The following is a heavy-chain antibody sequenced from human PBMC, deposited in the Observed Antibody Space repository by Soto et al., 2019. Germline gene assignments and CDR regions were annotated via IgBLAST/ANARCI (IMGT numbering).Heavy chain of an antibody. J-gene: IGHJ6*03. Sequence: GGSLRLSCAASGFTFSSYAMSWVRQAPGKGLEWVSAISGSGGSTYYADSVKGRFTISRDNSKNTLYLQMNSLRAEDTAVYYCAKGGRQLGWDYYYMDVWGKGTTVTVSS. CDR3: AKGGRQLGWDYYYMDV. V-gene: IGHV3-23*01. CDR2: ISGSGGST. D-gene: IGHD6-6*01. CDR1: GFTFSSYA.